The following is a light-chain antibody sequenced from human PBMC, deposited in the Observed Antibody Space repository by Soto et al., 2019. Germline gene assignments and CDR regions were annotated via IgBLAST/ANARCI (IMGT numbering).Light chain of an antibody. CDR2: GNS. V-gene: IGLV1-40*01. Sequence: QSVLTQPPSVSGAPGQRVTISCTGSSSNIGAGYDVQWYQQLPGTAPKLLSYGNSNRPSGVPDRFSGSKSGTSASLAITGLQAEDEVDYYCQSYDSSLSGSVFGGGTQLTVL. J-gene: IGLJ3*02. CDR3: QSYDSSLSGSV. CDR1: SSNIGAGYD.